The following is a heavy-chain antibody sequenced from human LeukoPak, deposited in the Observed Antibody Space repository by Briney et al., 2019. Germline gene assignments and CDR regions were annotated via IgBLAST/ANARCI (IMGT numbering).Heavy chain of an antibody. CDR3: AREQQRSPYGMDV. J-gene: IGHJ6*02. V-gene: IGHV4-31*03. Sequence: PSETLSLTCTVSGGSISSCGYYWSWIRQHPGKGLEWIGYIYYSGSTYYNPSLKSRVTISVDTSKNQFSLKLSSVTAADTAVYYCAREQQRSPYGMDVWGQGTTVTVSS. D-gene: IGHD6-13*01. CDR1: GGSISSCGYY. CDR2: IYYSGST.